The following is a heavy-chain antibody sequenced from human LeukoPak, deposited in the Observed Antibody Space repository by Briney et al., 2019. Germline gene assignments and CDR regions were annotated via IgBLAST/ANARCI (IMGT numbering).Heavy chain of an antibody. J-gene: IGHJ3*02. D-gene: IGHD3-22*01. CDR1: GFTFSSYA. V-gene: IGHV3-23*01. CDR2: ISGGGSGT. Sequence: GGSLSLSYAPSGFTFSSYARSWVRQAPGKGLEWIAVISGGGSGTYYADSVRGRLTISRHNSKNTVYLQMHSLRAEDTAIYYCAKAVGSSGYFSRDAFDIWGQGTMVTVSS. CDR3: AKAVGSSGYFSRDAFDI.